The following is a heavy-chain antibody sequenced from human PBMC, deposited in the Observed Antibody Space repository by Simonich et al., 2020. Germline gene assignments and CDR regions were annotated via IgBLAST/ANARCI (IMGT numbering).Heavy chain of an antibody. CDR3: AKDYGVDGYNYFDY. D-gene: IGHD5-12*01. J-gene: IGHJ4*02. CDR1: GFTFSSYA. V-gene: IGHV3-23*01. Sequence: EVQLLESGGGLVQPGGSLRLSCAASGFTFSSYAMSWVRQAPGKGLGWVSAISGSGGSTYYADSVKGRFTIARDNSKNTLYLQMNSLRAEDTAVYYCAKDYGVDGYNYFDYWGQGTLVTVSS. CDR2: ISGSGGST.